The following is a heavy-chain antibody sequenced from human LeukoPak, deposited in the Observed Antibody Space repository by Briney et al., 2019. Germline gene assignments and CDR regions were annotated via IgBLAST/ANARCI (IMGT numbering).Heavy chain of an antibody. V-gene: IGHV1-2*04. J-gene: IGHJ4*02. D-gene: IGHD6-13*01. CDR3: ARVGLEQQLAIDY. CDR1: GYTFTSYD. CDR2: INPNSGGT. Sequence: GASVKVSCKASGYTFTSYDINWVRQAPGQGLEWMGWINPNSGGTNYAQKFQGWVTMTRDTSISTAYMELSRLRSEDTAVYYCARVGLEQQLAIDYWGQGTLVTVSS.